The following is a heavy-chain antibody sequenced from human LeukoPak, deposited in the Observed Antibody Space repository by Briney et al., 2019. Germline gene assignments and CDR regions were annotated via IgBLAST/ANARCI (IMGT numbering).Heavy chain of an antibody. D-gene: IGHD3-10*01. Sequence: SETLSLTCTVSGGSVSSGSYCWSWIRQPPGKGLEWIGYIYYSGSTNYNPSLKSRVTISVDTSKNQFSLKLSSVTAADTAVYYCARALMVRGVITYYYFDYWGQGTLVTVSS. CDR2: IYYSGST. CDR3: ARALMVRGVITYYYFDY. V-gene: IGHV4-61*01. J-gene: IGHJ4*02. CDR1: GGSVSSGSYC.